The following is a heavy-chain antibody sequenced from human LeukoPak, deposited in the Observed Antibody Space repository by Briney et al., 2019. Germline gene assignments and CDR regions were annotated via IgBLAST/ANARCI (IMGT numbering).Heavy chain of an antibody. J-gene: IGHJ4*02. CDR3: AREAAKGYDYVWGSYRPFGFDY. V-gene: IGHV1-3*01. CDR2: FNPENGNT. CDR1: GYTFTSYA. D-gene: IGHD3-16*02. Sequence: GASVKVSCKASGYTFTSYAMHWVRQAPGQRLEWMGWFNPENGNTNYAQKVQGRVTMTADTSTSTSYMELRSLRSDDTAVYYCAREAAKGYDYVWGSYRPFGFDYWGQGTLVTVSS.